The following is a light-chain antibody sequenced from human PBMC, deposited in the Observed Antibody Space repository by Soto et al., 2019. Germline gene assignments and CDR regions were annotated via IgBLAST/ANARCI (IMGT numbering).Light chain of an antibody. J-gene: IGLJ2*01. CDR3: QSYDNNIVI. V-gene: IGLV6-57*04. CDR1: SGSIASTY. Sequence: NFMLTQPHAVSESPGKTATISCTRSSGSIASTYVQWYQQRPGRAPTTVIYEDNQRPSGVPDRFSGSIDSSSNSATLTISGLKTEDEADYYCQSYDNNIVIFGGGTKVTVL. CDR2: EDN.